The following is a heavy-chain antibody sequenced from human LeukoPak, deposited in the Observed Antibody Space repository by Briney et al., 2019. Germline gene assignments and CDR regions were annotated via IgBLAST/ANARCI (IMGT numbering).Heavy chain of an antibody. Sequence: SETLSLTCAVYGGSFSGYYWSWIRQPPGKGLEWIGYIFYSGSTNYNPSLKSRVTISVDTSKNQFSLKLSSVTAADTAVYYCARTLDCSSSSCSYGMDVWGQGTTVTVPS. V-gene: IGHV4-59*08. J-gene: IGHJ6*02. CDR1: GGSFSGYY. CDR3: ARTLDCSSSSCSYGMDV. D-gene: IGHD2-15*01. CDR2: IFYSGST.